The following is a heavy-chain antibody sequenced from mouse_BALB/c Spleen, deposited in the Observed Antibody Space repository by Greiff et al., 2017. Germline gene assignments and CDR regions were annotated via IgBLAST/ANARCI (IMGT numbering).Heavy chain of an antibody. J-gene: IGHJ3*01. Sequence: VKVVESGPGLVAPSQSLSITCTVSGFSLTSYGVHWVRQPPGKGLEWLGVIWAGGSTNYNSALMSRLSISKDNSKSQVFLKMNSLQTDDTAMYYCARDKDYYGSSYEAYWGQGTLVTVSA. CDR1: GFSLTSYG. CDR3: ARDKDYYGSSYEAY. D-gene: IGHD1-1*01. CDR2: IWAGGST. V-gene: IGHV2-9*02.